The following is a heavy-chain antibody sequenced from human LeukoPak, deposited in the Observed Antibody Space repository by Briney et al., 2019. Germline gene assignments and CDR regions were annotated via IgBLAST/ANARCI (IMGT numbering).Heavy chain of an antibody. V-gene: IGHV4-59*08. CDR2: IYYSGST. CDR1: GGSISNYY. CDR3: ARRFDS. Sequence: SETLSLTCTVSGGSISNYYWSWIPQPPGKGLEWFGYIYYSGSTNYNPSLKCRVTISVDTSKNQFSLKLSSVTAADTAVYYCARRFDSWGQGTLVTVSS. J-gene: IGHJ4*02.